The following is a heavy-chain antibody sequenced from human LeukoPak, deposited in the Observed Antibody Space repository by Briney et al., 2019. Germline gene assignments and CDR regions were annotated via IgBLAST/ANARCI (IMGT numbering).Heavy chain of an antibody. Sequence: ASVKVSCMASGYTFTGYYMHWVRQAPGQGLEWMGWINPNSGGTNYAQKFQGWVTMTRDTSISTAYMELSRLRSDDTAVYYCARGAPTLYQLLESNWFDPWGQGTLVTVSS. CDR2: INPNSGGT. CDR1: GYTFTGYY. V-gene: IGHV1-2*04. J-gene: IGHJ5*02. CDR3: ARGAPTLYQLLESNWFDP. D-gene: IGHD2-2*01.